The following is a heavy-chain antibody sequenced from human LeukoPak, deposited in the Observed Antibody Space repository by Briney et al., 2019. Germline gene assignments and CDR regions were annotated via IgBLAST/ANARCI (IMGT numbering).Heavy chain of an antibody. CDR2: IYYSGST. J-gene: IGHJ5*02. V-gene: IGHV4-30-4*01. D-gene: IGHD3-22*01. CDR3: ARARGVYLQFDP. Sequence: SETLSLTCTVSGGSISSGDYYWSWIRQPPGKGLEWIGYIYYSGSTYYNSSLKSRVTISVDTSKNQFSLKLSSVTAADTAVYYCARARGVYLQFDPWGQGTLVTVSS. CDR1: GGSISSGDYY.